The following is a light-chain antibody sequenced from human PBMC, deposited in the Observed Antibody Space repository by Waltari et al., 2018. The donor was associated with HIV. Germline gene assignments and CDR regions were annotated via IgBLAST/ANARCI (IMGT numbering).Light chain of an antibody. CDR3: QQFYRTPYT. Sequence: EIVLTQSPGTLSLSPGERATLSCRASQSVSSSYLAWYQQKPGQAPRLLIYGASSRATGIPDRFSGSGSGTDFTLTISRLEPEDVAVYYCQQFYRTPYTFGQGTRLEFK. J-gene: IGKJ2*01. CDR1: QSVSSSY. V-gene: IGKV3-20*01. CDR2: GAS.